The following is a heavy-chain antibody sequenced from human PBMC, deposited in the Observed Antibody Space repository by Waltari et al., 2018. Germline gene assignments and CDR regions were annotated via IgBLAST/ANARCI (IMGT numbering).Heavy chain of an antibody. Sequence: QLQLQESGPGLVKPSGTLSLICAVSGDSMNYWWSWVRQPPGKGLEWIGQVLGSGRTNYNPSFASRVTISLDTSTHQFALKMTSATAADTALYYWARDRGRGLYLDTWGQGILVTVSP. V-gene: IGHV4-4*02. CDR2: VLGSGRT. CDR1: GDSMNYW. D-gene: IGHD2-15*01. J-gene: IGHJ4*02. CDR3: ARDRGRGLYLDT.